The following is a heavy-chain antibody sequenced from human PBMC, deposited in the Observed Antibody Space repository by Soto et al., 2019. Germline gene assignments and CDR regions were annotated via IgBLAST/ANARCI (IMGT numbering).Heavy chain of an antibody. D-gene: IGHD6-19*01. CDR2: TYYRSQWYN. J-gene: IGHJ6*02. CDR3: AREFSSGWYRYGMDV. Sequence: PSQTLSLTCVISGDSVSSNSAAWNWIRQSPSRGLVWLGRTYYRSQWYNDYAVSVKGRIIINPDTSKNQFSLQLSSVTPEDTAVYYCAREFSSGWYRYGMDVWGQGTTVTVSS. CDR1: GDSVSSNSAA. V-gene: IGHV6-1*01.